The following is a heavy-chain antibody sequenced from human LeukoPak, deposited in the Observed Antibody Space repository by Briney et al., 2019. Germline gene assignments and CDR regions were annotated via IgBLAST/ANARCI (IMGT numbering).Heavy chain of an antibody. CDR2: ISYDGSNK. V-gene: IGHV3-30*04. J-gene: IGHJ4*02. D-gene: IGHD5-18*01. CDR1: GFTFSSYA. Sequence: GGSLRLSCAASGFTFSSYAMHWVRQAPGKGLEWVAVISYDGSNKYYADSVKGRFTISRDNSKNTLYLQMNSLRAEDTAVYYCARKRGYSYGYGFDYWGQGTLVTVSS. CDR3: ARKRGYSYGYGFDY.